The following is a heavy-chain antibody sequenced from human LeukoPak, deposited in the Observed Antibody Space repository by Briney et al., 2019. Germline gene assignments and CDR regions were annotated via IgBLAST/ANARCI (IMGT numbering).Heavy chain of an antibody. CDR2: IYYSGST. D-gene: IGHD3-22*01. CDR3: ARGPKWLLDY. CDR1: GGSISSSSYY. V-gene: IGHV4-39*01. J-gene: IGHJ4*02. Sequence: SETLSLTCTVSGGSISSSSYYWGWIRQPPGKGLEWIGSIYYSGSTYYNPXLKSRVTISVDTSKNQFSLKLSSVTAADTAVYYCARGPKWLLDYWGQGTLVTVSS.